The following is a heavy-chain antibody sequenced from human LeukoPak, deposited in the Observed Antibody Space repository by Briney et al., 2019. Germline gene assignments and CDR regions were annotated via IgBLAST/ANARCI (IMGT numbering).Heavy chain of an antibody. CDR2: LTGDGNT. CDR3: ATASPGREDY. Sequence: GGSLRLSCAASGFTFTSYAMSWVRQAPGKGLEWVSVLTGDGNTYYADSVKGRFTVSRDNSKNTLYLQMNSLRVEDTAVYYCATASPGREDYWGQGTLVTVSS. CDR1: GFTFTSYA. J-gene: IGHJ4*02. V-gene: IGHV3-23*01.